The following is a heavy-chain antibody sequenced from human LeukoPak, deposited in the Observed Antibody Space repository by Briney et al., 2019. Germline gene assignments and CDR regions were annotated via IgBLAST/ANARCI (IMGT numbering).Heavy chain of an antibody. J-gene: IGHJ4*02. CDR2: INSDSSYI. V-gene: IGHV3-21*01. CDR1: GFTFHSYS. CDR3: AREFYGLGSFVDY. Sequence: GGSLRLSCVASGFTFHSYSMNWVRQAPGKGLEWVSSINSDSSYIFFADSLKGRFTISRDNADNSLYLQMNSLRAEDTAVYYCAREFYGLGSFVDYWGQGTLVTVSS. D-gene: IGHD3-10*01.